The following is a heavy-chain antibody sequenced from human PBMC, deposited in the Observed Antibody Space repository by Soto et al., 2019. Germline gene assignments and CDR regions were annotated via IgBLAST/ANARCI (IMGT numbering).Heavy chain of an antibody. V-gene: IGHV1-69*13. J-gene: IGHJ4*02. Sequence: ASVKVSCKASGGTFSSSAISCVRQAPGHRPKRMGGISPIFGTANYAQKFQGRVTITADESTSTAYMEPSSLRSEDTAVYYCARHKDYYGSGSYYLGWGQGTLVTV. CDR2: ISPIFGTA. CDR1: GGTFSSSA. CDR3: ARHKDYYGSGSYYLG. D-gene: IGHD3-10*01.